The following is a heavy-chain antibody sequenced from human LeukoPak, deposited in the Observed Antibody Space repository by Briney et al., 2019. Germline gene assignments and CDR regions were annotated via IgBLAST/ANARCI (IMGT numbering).Heavy chain of an antibody. CDR2: IKSKTDGGAA. V-gene: IGHV3-15*01. CDR1: GFTFNNVW. CDR3: ATATYCGGDCSIGGY. D-gene: IGHD2-21*02. J-gene: IGHJ4*02. Sequence: GGSLRLSCAASGFTFNNVWMNWVRQAPGKGLEWVGRIKSKTDGGAADLAAPVRGRFAISGDDSKNTLYLDMSSLKTEDTAVYYCATATYCGGDCSIGGYWGQGTLVTVSS.